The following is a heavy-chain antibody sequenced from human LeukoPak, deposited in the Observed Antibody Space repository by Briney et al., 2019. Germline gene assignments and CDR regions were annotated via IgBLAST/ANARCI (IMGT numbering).Heavy chain of an antibody. V-gene: IGHV5-51*01. Sequence: GESLKISCKVSGYSFTSYCIGWVRQLPGKGLEWMGIIYPGDSGPTYSPSFQGQVTISVDKSFNPAYLQWSSLQASDTAMYYCGMSGDRVPLQDDVFDVWGQGTMVTVST. CDR3: GMSGDRVPLQDDVFDV. CDR2: IYPGDSGP. CDR1: GYSFTSYC. J-gene: IGHJ3*01. D-gene: IGHD1-26*01.